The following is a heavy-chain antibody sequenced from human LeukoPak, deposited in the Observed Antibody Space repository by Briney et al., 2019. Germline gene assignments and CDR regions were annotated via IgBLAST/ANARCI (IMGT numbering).Heavy chain of an antibody. D-gene: IGHD2-15*01. V-gene: IGHV3-30*02. CDR1: GFTFSSYG. J-gene: IGHJ4*02. CDR3: AKDGPVWYCSGGSCYSGFDY. Sequence: PGGSLRLSCAASGFTFSSYGMHWVRQAPGKGLEWVAFIRYDGSNKYYADSVKGLFTISRDNSKNTLYLQMNSLRAEDTAVYYCAKDGPVWYCSGGSCYSGFDYWGQGTLVTVSS. CDR2: IRYDGSNK.